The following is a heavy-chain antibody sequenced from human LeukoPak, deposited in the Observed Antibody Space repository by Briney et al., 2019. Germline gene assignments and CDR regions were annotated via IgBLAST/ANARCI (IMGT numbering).Heavy chain of an antibody. CDR3: ALERNSSSF. Sequence: PSETLSLTCAVYGGSFSGYYWSWIRQPPGRGLEWIGEINHSGSTNYNPSLKSRVTISVDTSKNQFSPKLSSVTAADTAVYYCALERNSSSFWGQGTLVTVSS. D-gene: IGHD6-13*01. CDR2: INHSGST. CDR1: GGSFSGYY. J-gene: IGHJ4*02. V-gene: IGHV4-34*01.